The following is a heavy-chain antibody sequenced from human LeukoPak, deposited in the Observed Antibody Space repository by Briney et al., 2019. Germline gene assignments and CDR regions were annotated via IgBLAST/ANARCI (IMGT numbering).Heavy chain of an antibody. D-gene: IGHD6-13*01. CDR2: MNPNSGNT. CDR1: GYTFTSYD. CDR3: ASVYSSSWYWFDP. V-gene: IGHV1-8*01. Sequence: GASVKVSCKASGYTFTSYDINWVRQATGQGLEWMGWMNPNSGNTGYAQKFQGRVTMTRNTSISTAYMELSSLRSEDTAVYYCASVYSSSWYWFDPWGQGTLVTVSS. J-gene: IGHJ5*02.